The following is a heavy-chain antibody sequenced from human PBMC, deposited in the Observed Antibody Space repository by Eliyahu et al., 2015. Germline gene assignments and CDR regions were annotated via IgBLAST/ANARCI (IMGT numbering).Heavy chain of an antibody. J-gene: IGHJ3*02. CDR1: GDSXXXXSAA. Sequence: QVRLQQSGPGLVKPSQTLXLXCAXSGDSXXXXSAAWNWIRQSSSRGLEWLGRTYYRSQWYNDYAVSVKSRITINADTSKNQISLQLNSVTPEDTAVYFCARVKWGLLGDAFDIWGQGTMFIVSS. CDR2: TYYRSQWYN. CDR3: ARVKWGLLGDAFDI. D-gene: IGHD2-21*01. V-gene: IGHV6-1*01.